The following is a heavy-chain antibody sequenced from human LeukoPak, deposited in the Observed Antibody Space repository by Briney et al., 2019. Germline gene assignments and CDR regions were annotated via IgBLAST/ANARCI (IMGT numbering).Heavy chain of an antibody. Sequence: ASVKVSCKASGYAFTGYYMHWVRQAPGQGLEWMGWINPNSGGTNYAQKFQGRVTMTRDTSISTAYMELSRLRSDDTAVYYCARDGSGYDYYYFDYWGQGTLVTVSS. D-gene: IGHD5-12*01. CDR2: INPNSGGT. J-gene: IGHJ4*02. CDR1: GYAFTGYY. V-gene: IGHV1-2*02. CDR3: ARDGSGYDYYYFDY.